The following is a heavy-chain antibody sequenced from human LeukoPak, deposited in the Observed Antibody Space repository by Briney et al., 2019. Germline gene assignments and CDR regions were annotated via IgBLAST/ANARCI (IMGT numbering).Heavy chain of an antibody. J-gene: IGHJ4*02. CDR1: GFTFSSYS. V-gene: IGHV3-48*01. CDR2: ISSSSSTI. Sequence: GGSLRLSCAASGFTFSSYSMNWVRQAPGKGLEWVSYISSSSSTIYYADSVKGRFTISRDNAKNSLYLQMNSLRAEDTAVYYCARGGDGNDPKCDYWGQGTLVTVSS. CDR3: ARGGDGNDPKCDY. D-gene: IGHD2-21*02.